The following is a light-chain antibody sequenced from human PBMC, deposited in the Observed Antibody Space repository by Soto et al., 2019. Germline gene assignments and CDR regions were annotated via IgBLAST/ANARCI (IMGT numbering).Light chain of an antibody. V-gene: IGKV3-15*01. CDR3: QQYNNWPYT. CDR1: QSVSSN. J-gene: IGKJ2*01. Sequence: EIVMTQSPATLSVSPGERATLSCRASQSVSSNLAWYQQKPGQAPRLLIYGASTRATGIPARFSGSGSGTEFTLTISSLQSEDFAVYYCQQYNNWPYTFGQATKLESK. CDR2: GAS.